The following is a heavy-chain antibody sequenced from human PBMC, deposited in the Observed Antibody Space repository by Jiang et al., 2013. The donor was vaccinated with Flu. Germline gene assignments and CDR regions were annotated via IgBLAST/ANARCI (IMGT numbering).Heavy chain of an antibody. CDR2: ISYDGSNK. J-gene: IGHJ4*02. V-gene: IGHV3-30*18. CDR1: GFTFSSYG. Sequence: VQLVESGGGVVQPGRSLRLSCAASGFTFSSYGMHWVRQAPGKGLEWVAVISYDGSNKYYADSVKGRFTISRDNSKNTLYLQMNSLRAEDTAVYYCAKGRQLWSNYYFDYWGQGTLVTVSS. D-gene: IGHD5-18*01. CDR3: AKGRQLWSNYYFDY.